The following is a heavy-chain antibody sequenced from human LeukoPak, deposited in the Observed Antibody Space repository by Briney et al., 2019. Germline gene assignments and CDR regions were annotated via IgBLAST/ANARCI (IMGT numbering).Heavy chain of an antibody. Sequence: ASVKVSCKASGYSFTSYGISWVRQAPGQGLEWMGWICAYNGDTDYAQKLQGRVTMTTDTSTNTAYMELRSLRSDDTAVYYCATGVLESIAVAGPTDYWGQGTLVTVSS. J-gene: IGHJ4*02. D-gene: IGHD6-19*01. CDR2: ICAYNGDT. CDR3: ATGVLESIAVAGPTDY. CDR1: GYSFTSYG. V-gene: IGHV1-18*01.